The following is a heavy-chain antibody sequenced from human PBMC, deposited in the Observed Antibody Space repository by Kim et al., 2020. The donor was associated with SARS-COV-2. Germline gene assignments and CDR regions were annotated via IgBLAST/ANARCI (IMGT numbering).Heavy chain of an antibody. Sequence: SETLSLTCTVSGGSISSYYWSWIRQPPGKGLEWIGYIYYSGSTNYNPSLKSRVTISVDTSKNQFSLKLSSVTAADTAVYYCAGEAGSRVYWGQGTLVTVSS. CDR2: IYYSGST. CDR3: AGEAGSRVY. CDR1: GGSISSYY. J-gene: IGHJ4*02. D-gene: IGHD6-13*01. V-gene: IGHV4-59*13.